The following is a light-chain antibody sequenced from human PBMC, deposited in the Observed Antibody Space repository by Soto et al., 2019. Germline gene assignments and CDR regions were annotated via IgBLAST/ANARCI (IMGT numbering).Light chain of an antibody. CDR3: QQYGSSRT. V-gene: IGKV3-20*01. CDR2: GAS. J-gene: IGKJ1*01. Sequence: EFVLTQSPGTLSLSPGDRATLSCRASQSVSGSYLAWYQQKPGQAPRLLIYGASSRATGIPDRFSGSGSGTDFTLTISRLEPEDFAVYYCQQYGSSRTFGQGTKVDIK. CDR1: QSVSGSY.